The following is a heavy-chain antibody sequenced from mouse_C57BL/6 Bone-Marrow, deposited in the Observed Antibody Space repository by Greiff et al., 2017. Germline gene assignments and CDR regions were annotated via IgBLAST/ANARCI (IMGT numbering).Heavy chain of an antibody. CDR1: GFNIKDYY. J-gene: IGHJ4*01. Sequence: EVQLVESGAELVRPGASVKLSCTASGFNIKDYYMHWVKQRPEQGLEWIGRIDPEDGDTEYAPKFQGKATMTADTSYNTAYLQLSSLTSEDTAVYYCRWLLYDMDYWVKEHQSPSPQ. CDR2: IDPEDGDT. V-gene: IGHV14-1*01. D-gene: IGHD2-3*01. CDR3: RWLLYDMDY.